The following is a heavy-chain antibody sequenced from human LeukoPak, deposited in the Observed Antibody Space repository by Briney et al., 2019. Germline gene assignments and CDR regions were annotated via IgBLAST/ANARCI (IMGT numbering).Heavy chain of an antibody. CDR2: IYSGGNT. D-gene: IGHD2-15*01. Sequence: GGSLRLSCAASGFTVSSNYMSWVRQAPGKGLEWVSVIYSGGNTNYADSVKGRFTISRDNSKNTLFLQMNSLRAEDTTVYYCARWWPRGHFDYWGQGTLVTVSS. J-gene: IGHJ4*02. CDR1: GFTVSSNY. V-gene: IGHV3-53*01. CDR3: ARWWPRGHFDY.